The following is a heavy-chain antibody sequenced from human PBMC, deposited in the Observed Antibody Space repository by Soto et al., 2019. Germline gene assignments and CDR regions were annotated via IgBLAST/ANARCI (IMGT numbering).Heavy chain of an antibody. CDR2: IIPIFGTA. D-gene: IGHD2-2*01. CDR1: GGTFSSYA. J-gene: IGHJ6*02. CDR3: AHHVPAAGYNYDIDV. V-gene: IGHV1-69*12. Sequence: QVQLVQSGAEVKKPGSSVKVSCKASGGTFSSYAISWVRQAPGQGLEWMGGIIPIFGTADYAQKFQGRVTITAHESTSKANMGLSGQRSEDTAVYYCAHHVPAAGYNYDIDVWGQETTVTVSS.